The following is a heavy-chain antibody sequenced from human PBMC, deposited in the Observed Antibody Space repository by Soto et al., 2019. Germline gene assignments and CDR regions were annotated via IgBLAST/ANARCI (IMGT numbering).Heavy chain of an antibody. V-gene: IGHV4-59*01. CDR2: IYYSGST. CDR3: ARAAYCGGDCYRFDY. Sequence: SATLSLTCTVSGGSISSYYWSWIRQPPGKGLEWIGYIYYSGSTNYNPSLKSRVTISVDTSKNQFSLKLSSVTAADTAVYYCARAAYCGGDCYRFDYWGQGTLVTVSS. D-gene: IGHD2-21*02. J-gene: IGHJ4*02. CDR1: GGSISSYY.